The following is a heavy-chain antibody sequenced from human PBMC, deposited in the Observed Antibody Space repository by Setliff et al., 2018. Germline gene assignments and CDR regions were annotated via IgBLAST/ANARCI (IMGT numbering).Heavy chain of an antibody. J-gene: IGHJ4*02. CDR3: ARRLRGSAWYVRLGEDY. CDR2: ISSGGETT. Sequence: GSLRLSCVGSGFRFSDHYMTWVRQAPGKGLEWLSDISSGGETTSYADSVKGRFTTSRDNAKNSLYLQMNSLRAEDTAVYYCARRLRGSAWYVRLGEDYWGQGVLGTVSS. D-gene: IGHD2-21*02. V-gene: IGHV3-11*01. CDR1: GFRFSDHY.